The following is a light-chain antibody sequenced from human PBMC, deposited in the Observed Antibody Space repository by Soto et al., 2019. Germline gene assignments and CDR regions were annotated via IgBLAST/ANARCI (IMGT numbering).Light chain of an antibody. Sequence: SVRTQPPSASGAPGQRFTISCSGIASNIGRDPVNWYQHVPGTAPKLRIYENNHRPSGVPDRFSGSKSGTSASLVISGLQYEDEAEYLFAGWSRSRKSCVFGSWPKVTVL. CDR1: ASNIGRDP. CDR2: ENN. J-gene: IGLJ1*01. V-gene: IGLV1-44*01. CDR3: AGWSRSRKSCV.